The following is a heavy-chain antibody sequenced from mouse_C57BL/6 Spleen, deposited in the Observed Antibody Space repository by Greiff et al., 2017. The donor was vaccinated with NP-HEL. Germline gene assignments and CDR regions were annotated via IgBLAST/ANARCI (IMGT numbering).Heavy chain of an antibody. CDR2: ISYSGST. CDR3: ARGNGYETWFAY. CDR1: GYSITSGYD. Sequence: EVHLVESGPGMVKPSQSLSLTCTVTGYSITSGYDWHWIRHFPGNKLEWMGYISYSGSTNYNPSLKSRISITHDTSKNHFFLKLNSVTTEDTATYYCARGNGYETWFAYWGQGTLVTVSA. J-gene: IGHJ3*01. D-gene: IGHD2-2*01. V-gene: IGHV3-1*01.